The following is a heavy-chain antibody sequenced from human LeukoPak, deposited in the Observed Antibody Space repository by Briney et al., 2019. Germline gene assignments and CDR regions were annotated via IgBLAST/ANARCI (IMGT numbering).Heavy chain of an antibody. CDR1: GGSISSYY. V-gene: IGHV4-59*01. CDR2: IYYSGST. Sequence: SETLSLTCAVSGGSISSYYWSWIRQPPGKGLEWIGYIYYSGSTNYNPSLKSRVTISVDTSKNQFSLRLSSVTAADTAVYYCARDLGDLVAFDIWGQGTMVTVSS. J-gene: IGHJ3*02. CDR3: ARDLGDLVAFDI. D-gene: IGHD2-8*02.